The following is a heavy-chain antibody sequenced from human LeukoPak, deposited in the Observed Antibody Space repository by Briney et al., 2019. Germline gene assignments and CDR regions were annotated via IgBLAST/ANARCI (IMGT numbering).Heavy chain of an antibody. CDR1: GFTFRSPW. V-gene: IGHV3-7*03. D-gene: IGHD6-19*01. J-gene: IGHJ4*02. CDR2: INEVGSQK. Sequence: GGSLRLSCVESGFTFRSPWMAWLRQAPEKGLEWVANINEVGSQKYYLGSVTGRFTISRDNAKNSLYLQMNSLSAEDTAMYYCARDGGWHRFDYWGQGTLVTVSS. CDR3: ARDGGWHRFDY.